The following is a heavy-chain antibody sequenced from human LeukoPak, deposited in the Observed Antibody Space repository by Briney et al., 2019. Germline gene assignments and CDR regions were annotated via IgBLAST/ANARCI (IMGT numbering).Heavy chain of an antibody. J-gene: IGHJ4*02. CDR2: IILSDVST. V-gene: IGHV1-46*01. Sequence: ASVKVSCKASGYSFTRDFIHWVRQAPGPGLEWMGIIILSDVSTSYAQKSQVRVTMTRDTSTSTVYMELSSLRSEDTAVYYCARGKVVTMVRGVIITYFDYWGQGTLVTVSS. CDR3: ARGKVVTMVRGVIITYFDY. CDR1: GYSFTRDF. D-gene: IGHD3-10*01.